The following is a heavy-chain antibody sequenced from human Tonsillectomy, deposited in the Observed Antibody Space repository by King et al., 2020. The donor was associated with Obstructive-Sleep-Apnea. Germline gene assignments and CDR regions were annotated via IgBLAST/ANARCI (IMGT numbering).Heavy chain of an antibody. CDR2: INPNSGGT. J-gene: IGHJ6*02. D-gene: IGHD3-22*01. CDR1: GYTFTGYY. CDR3: EREDSGGYYEKGMDV. Sequence: QLVQSGAEVKKPGASVKVSCKASGYTFTGYYMHWVRQAPGQGLEWMGWINPNSGGTHYAQKFQGWVTMTRDTSITTVFMELNRLKSDDTAVYYCEREDSGGYYEKGMDVWGQGPTVTVSS. V-gene: IGHV1-2*04.